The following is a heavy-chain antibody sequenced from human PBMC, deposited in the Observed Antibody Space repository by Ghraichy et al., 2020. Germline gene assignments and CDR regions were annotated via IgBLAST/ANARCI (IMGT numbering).Heavy chain of an antibody. CDR3: ARGLASGYHYYFYMDV. J-gene: IGHJ6*03. V-gene: IGHV4-34*01. Sequence: GSLRLSCAVYGGSLSGYAWTWIRQAPGKGLEYIGDIDDSGTTNYTPSLKGRVTLSVDTSTSHFSLTLSSVTVADSAVYYCARGLASGYHYYFYMDVWGKGTTVTVS. D-gene: IGHD2-15*01. CDR2: IDDSGTT. CDR1: GGSLSGYA.